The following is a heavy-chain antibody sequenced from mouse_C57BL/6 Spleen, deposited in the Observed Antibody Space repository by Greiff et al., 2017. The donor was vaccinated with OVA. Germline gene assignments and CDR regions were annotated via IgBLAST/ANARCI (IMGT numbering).Heavy chain of an antibody. Sequence: VKLQQPGAELVKPGASVKLSCKASGYTFTSYWMHWVKQRPGQGLEWIGMIHPNSGSTNYNETFKRKATLTVDKSSSTAYMQLSSLTSEDSAVYYCARELWYYFDYWGQGTTLTVSS. CDR3: ARELWYYFDY. V-gene: IGHV1-64*01. CDR2: IHPNSGST. J-gene: IGHJ2*01. CDR1: GYTFTSYW. D-gene: IGHD6-1*01.